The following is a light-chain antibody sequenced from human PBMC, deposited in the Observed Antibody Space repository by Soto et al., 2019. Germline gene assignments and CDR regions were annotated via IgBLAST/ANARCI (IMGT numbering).Light chain of an antibody. CDR3: QQSYSTSRLT. CDR1: QSISSY. J-gene: IGKJ4*01. V-gene: IGKV1-39*01. CDR2: AAS. Sequence: DIQMTQSPSSLSASVGDRVTITCRASQSISSYLNWYQRKPGKAPKLLIYAASSLQSGVPSRFSGSGSGTDFTLTISSLQPEDFATYYCQQSYSTSRLTFGGGTKVEIK.